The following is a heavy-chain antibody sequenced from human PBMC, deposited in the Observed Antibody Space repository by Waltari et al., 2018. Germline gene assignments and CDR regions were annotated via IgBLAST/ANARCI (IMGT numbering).Heavy chain of an antibody. CDR3: ARVRDDYIWGSYRFFDY. J-gene: IGHJ4*02. CDR1: GFTVSSNY. CDR2: SYSGGST. D-gene: IGHD3-16*02. V-gene: IGHV3-53*01. Sequence: EVQLVESGGGLIQPGGSLRLSCAASGFTVSSNYMSWVRQAPGKGLEWVSVSYSGGSTYYADSVKGRFTISRDNSKNTLYLQMNSLRAEDTAVYYCARVRDDYIWGSYRFFDYWGQGTLVTVSS.